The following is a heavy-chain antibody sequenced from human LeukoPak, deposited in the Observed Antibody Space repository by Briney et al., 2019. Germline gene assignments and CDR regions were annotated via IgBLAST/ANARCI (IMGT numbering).Heavy chain of an antibody. CDR1: GGSFSGYY. CDR2: INHSGST. Sequence: SETLSLTCAVYGGSFSGYYWSWIRQPPGKGLEWIGEINHSGSTNYNPSLKSRVTISVDKSKNQFSLKLSSVTAADTAVYYCARGQVGTVTVDYWGQGTLVTVSS. CDR3: ARGQVGTVTVDY. V-gene: IGHV4-34*01. J-gene: IGHJ4*02. D-gene: IGHD4-17*01.